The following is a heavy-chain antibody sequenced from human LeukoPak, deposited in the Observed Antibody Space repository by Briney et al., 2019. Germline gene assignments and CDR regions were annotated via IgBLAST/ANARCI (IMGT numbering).Heavy chain of an antibody. J-gene: IGHJ5*02. Sequence: PSETLSLTCAVYGGSFSGYYWSWTRQPPGRGLEWIGEINHSGSTNYNPSLKSRVTISVDTSKNQFSLKLSSVTAADTAVYYCARGRVGTYYYGSGSYYNHNWFDPWGQGTLVTVSS. CDR3: ARGRVGTYYYGSGSYYNHNWFDP. CDR2: INHSGST. D-gene: IGHD3-10*01. CDR1: GGSFSGYY. V-gene: IGHV4-34*01.